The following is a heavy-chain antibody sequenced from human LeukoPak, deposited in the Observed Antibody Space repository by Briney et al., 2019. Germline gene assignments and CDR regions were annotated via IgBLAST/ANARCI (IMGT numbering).Heavy chain of an antibody. J-gene: IGHJ6*03. V-gene: IGHV3-30-3*01. CDR3: ARGVGSSSSIYYYYMDV. CDR2: ISYDGSNK. D-gene: IGHD6-6*01. CDR1: GLTFSSYA. Sequence: GGSLRLSCAASGLTFSSYAMHWVRQAPGKGLEWVAVISYDGSNKYYADSVKGRFTISRDNSKNTLYLQMNSLRAEDTAVYYCARGVGSSSSIYYYYMDVWGKGTTVTVSS.